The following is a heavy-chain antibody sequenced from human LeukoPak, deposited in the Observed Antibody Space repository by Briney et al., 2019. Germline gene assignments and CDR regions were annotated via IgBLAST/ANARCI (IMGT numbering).Heavy chain of an antibody. CDR1: GDSISSYY. Sequence: SETLSLTCTVSGDSISSYYWSWIRQPPGKGLEWIGYIYYSGSTSYNPSLKGRVTISVDTSKNQFSLKLSSVTAADTAVYYCARHRTMILDYWGQGTLVTVSS. CDR3: ARHRTMILDY. J-gene: IGHJ4*02. D-gene: IGHD3-22*01. CDR2: IYYSGST. V-gene: IGHV4-59*08.